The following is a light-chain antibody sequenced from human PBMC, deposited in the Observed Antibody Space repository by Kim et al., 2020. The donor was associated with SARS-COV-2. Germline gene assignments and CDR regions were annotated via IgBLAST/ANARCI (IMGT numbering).Light chain of an antibody. CDR3: QHYYSYPWT. CDR2: AAS. CDR1: QYISSN. J-gene: IGKJ1*01. Sequence: AIQMTQSPSSFSASTGDRVTITCRASQYISSNLAWYQQKAGRAPKLLIYAASTLESGVSSRFSGSGSGTDFTLTISDLQSEDSATYYCQHYYSYPWTFGQGTKVEIK. V-gene: IGKV1-8*01.